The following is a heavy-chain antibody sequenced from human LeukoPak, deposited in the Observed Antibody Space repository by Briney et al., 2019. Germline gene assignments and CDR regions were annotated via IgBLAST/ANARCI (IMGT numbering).Heavy chain of an antibody. D-gene: IGHD2-15*01. V-gene: IGHV4-59*01. J-gene: IGHJ4*02. Sequence: SETLSLTCTVSGGSISSYYWSWIRQPPGKGLEWIGYVYYSGSTNYNPSFKSRITISVDTSRNQFSLQLSSVTAADTAVYYCARIHRYCSGGACYVLDNWGQGTLVAVSS. CDR1: GGSISSYY. CDR3: ARIHRYCSGGACYVLDN. CDR2: VYYSGST.